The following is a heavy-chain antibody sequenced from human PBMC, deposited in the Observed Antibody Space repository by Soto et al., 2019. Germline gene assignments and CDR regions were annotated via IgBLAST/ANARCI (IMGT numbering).Heavy chain of an antibody. D-gene: IGHD2-2*01. Sequence: PGGSLRLSCAASGFTFSSYAMSWVRQAPGKGLEWVSAISGSGGSTYYADSVKGRFTISRDNSKNTLYLQINSLRAEDTAVYYCAKDQGRLDCSSTSCFDLLYYWGQGTLVTVSS. CDR2: ISGSGGST. J-gene: IGHJ4*02. CDR1: GFTFSSYA. V-gene: IGHV3-23*01. CDR3: AKDQGRLDCSSTSCFDLLYY.